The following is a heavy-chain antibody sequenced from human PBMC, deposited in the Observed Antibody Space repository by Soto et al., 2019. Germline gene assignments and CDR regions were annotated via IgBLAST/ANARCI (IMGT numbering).Heavy chain of an antibody. CDR2: MNPNSGNT. J-gene: IGHJ4*02. CDR1: GYTFTSYY. V-gene: IGHV1-18*04. Sequence: ASVKVSCKASGYTFTSYYMHWVRQAPGQGLEWMGWMNPNSGNTNYAQKLQGRVTMTTDTSTSTAYMELRSLRSDDTAVYYCARLGGYGRNERVAYFDYWGQGTLVTVSS. CDR3: ARLGGYGRNERVAYFDY. D-gene: IGHD3-16*01.